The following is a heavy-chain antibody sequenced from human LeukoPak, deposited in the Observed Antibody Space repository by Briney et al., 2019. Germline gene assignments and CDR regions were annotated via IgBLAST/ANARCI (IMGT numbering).Heavy chain of an antibody. CDR1: GVSISSGGYY. J-gene: IGHJ5*02. Sequence: PSETLSLTCTVSGVSISSGGYYWSWLRQHPGKGLEWIGYIYYSGSTYYNPSLKSRVTISVDTSKNQFSLKLSSVTAADTAVYYCARVDYDFWSGYYTRNWFDPWGQGTLVTVSS. D-gene: IGHD3-3*01. CDR3: ARVDYDFWSGYYTRNWFDP. CDR2: IYYSGST. V-gene: IGHV4-31*03.